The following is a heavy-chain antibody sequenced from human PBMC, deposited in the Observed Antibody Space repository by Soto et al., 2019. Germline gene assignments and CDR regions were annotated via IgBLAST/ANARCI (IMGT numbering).Heavy chain of an antibody. CDR2: INPHSGAT. Sequence: ASVKVSCKASGYIFSANYIHWVRQAPGQGLEWLGLINPHSGATNYAQKFLGRVTMSGDTSASTAYMDLARLKSDDTAVYYYVRAHAFGFSNWFDPWGRGTTVTVSS. J-gene: IGHJ5*02. V-gene: IGHV1-2*02. D-gene: IGHD3-3*01. CDR3: VRAHAFGFSNWFDP. CDR1: GYIFSANY.